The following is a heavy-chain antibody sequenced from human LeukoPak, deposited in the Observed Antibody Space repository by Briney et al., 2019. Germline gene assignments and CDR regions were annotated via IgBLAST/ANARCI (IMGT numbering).Heavy chain of an antibody. J-gene: IGHJ6*02. CDR1: GFTVSSY. V-gene: IGHV3-66*01. CDR2: ISGGGDT. CDR3: ARDHFYHMDV. Sequence: GGSLRLSCAASGFTVSSYMSWVRQAPGKGLEWVSVISGGGDTYYADSVMGRFVISRDNSKNTLFPQMSSLRAEDTAVYYCARDHFYHMDVWGQGTTVIVSS.